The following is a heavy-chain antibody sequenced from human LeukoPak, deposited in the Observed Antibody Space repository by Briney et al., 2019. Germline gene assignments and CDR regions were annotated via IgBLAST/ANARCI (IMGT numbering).Heavy chain of an antibody. D-gene: IGHD2-8*01. Sequence: GGSLRLSCAASGFTFSDYEMNWVRQAPGKGLEWISYISGTGSTITYADSVKGRFTISRDDAKNSLYLQMNSLRVEDTAVYYCARDLRQPGVYFDFWGRGTLVTVSS. CDR3: ARDLRQPGVYFDF. V-gene: IGHV3-48*03. CDR2: ISGTGSTI. CDR1: GFTFSDYE. J-gene: IGHJ4*02.